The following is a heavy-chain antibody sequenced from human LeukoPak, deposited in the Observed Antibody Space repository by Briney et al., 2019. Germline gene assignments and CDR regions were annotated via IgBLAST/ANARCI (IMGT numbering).Heavy chain of an antibody. CDR2: IGRSGANS. Sequence: GGSLRLSCAASGFTFSSYGMSWVRQSPGKGLEWVSAIGRSGANSYYATSVKGRFSVSRDNTKNTFHLQMNSLRAEDTAIYYCAKLQTAVVPAATLGFDSWGQGTLVTVSS. V-gene: IGHV3-23*01. CDR3: AKLQTAVVPAATLGFDS. D-gene: IGHD2-2*01. CDR1: GFTFSSYG. J-gene: IGHJ4*02.